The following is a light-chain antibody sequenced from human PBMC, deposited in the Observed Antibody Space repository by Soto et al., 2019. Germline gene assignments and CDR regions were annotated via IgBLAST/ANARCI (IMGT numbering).Light chain of an antibody. V-gene: IGKV1-6*01. Sequence: AIQMTQSPPSLSASVGDRVTITCRASQGIRNDLGWYQQRPGKAPKLLIYAASSLQSGVSSRFSGSGSGTDFTLTISSLQPEDSATYYCLQDNNYPFTFGPGTKVDIK. CDR1: QGIRND. CDR3: LQDNNYPFT. CDR2: AAS. J-gene: IGKJ3*01.